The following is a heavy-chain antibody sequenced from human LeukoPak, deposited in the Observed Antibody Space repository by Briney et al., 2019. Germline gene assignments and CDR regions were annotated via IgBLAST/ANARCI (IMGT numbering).Heavy chain of an antibody. CDR2: IYYSAYT. J-gene: IGHJ4*02. CDR3: AREVSRGRSGYQIDY. D-gene: IGHD3-22*01. CDR1: GGSISSYY. Sequence: SETLSLTCTVSGGSISSYYWSWIRQPPGKGLEWIGYIYYSAYTKYNPSLKSRVTISVDTSKNQFSLSLSSLTAADTAVYYCAREVSRGRSGYQIDYWGPGTLVTVSS. V-gene: IGHV4-59*01.